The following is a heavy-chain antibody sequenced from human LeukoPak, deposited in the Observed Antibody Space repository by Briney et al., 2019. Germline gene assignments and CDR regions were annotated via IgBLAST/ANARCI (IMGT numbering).Heavy chain of an antibody. CDR2: INPSGGST. CDR3: ARERRDGYNWYYYYGMDV. D-gene: IGHD5-24*01. CDR1: GYTFTSYY. Sequence: GASVKVSCTASGYTFTSYYMHWVRQAPGQGLEWMGIINPSGGSTTYAQKFQGRVTMTRDTSTSTVYMELSSLRSEDTALYYCARERRDGYNWYYYYGMDVRGQGTTVTVSS. V-gene: IGHV1-46*01. J-gene: IGHJ6*02.